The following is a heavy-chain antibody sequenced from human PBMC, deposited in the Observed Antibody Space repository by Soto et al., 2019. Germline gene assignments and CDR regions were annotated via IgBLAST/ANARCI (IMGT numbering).Heavy chain of an antibody. CDR3: ARDDSVSSPHTPVLRFLEWFLDY. V-gene: IGHV1-18*01. J-gene: IGHJ4*02. D-gene: IGHD3-3*01. CDR1: GYTFTSYG. Sequence: QVQLVQSGAEVKKPGASVKVSCKASGYTFTSYGISWVRQAPGQGLEWMGWISAYNGNTNYAQKLQGRVTMTTDTPTSTAYMELRSLRSDDTAVYYCARDDSVSSPHTPVLRFLEWFLDYWGQGTLVTVSS. CDR2: ISAYNGNT.